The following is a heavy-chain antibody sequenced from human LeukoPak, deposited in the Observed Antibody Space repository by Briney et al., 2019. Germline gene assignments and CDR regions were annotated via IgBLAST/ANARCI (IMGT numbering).Heavy chain of an antibody. J-gene: IGHJ3*02. CDR3: ARESYCSSTSCYGLGAFDI. CDR1: GFTFSSYA. D-gene: IGHD2-2*01. CDR2: ISYDGSNK. Sequence: AGGSLRLSCAASGFTFSSYAMHWVRQAPGKGLEWVAVISYDGSNKYYADSVKGRFTISRDNSKNTLYLQMNSLRAEDTAVYYCARESYCSSTSCYGLGAFDIWGQGTMVTVSS. V-gene: IGHV3-30-3*01.